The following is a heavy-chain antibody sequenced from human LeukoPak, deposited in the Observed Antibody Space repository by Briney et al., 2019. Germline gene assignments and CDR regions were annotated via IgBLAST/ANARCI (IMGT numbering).Heavy chain of an antibody. V-gene: IGHV3-23*01. CDR3: AKDRIAVAGDYWYFDL. CDR2: ISGCGGST. CDR1: GFTFSSYA. D-gene: IGHD6-19*01. J-gene: IGHJ2*01. Sequence: GGSLRLSCAASGFTFSSYAMSWVRQAPGKGLEWVSAISGCGGSTYYADSVKGRFTISRDNSENTLYLQMNSLRAEDTAVYYCAKDRIAVAGDYWYFDLWGRGTLVTVSS.